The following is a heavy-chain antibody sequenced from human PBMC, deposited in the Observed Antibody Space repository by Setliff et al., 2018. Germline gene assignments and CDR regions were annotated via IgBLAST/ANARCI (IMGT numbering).Heavy chain of an antibody. CDR3: ARAPYYYDSSGYYRDDAFDI. CDR1: GYTFTSYY. D-gene: IGHD3-22*01. V-gene: IGHV1-46*01. Sequence: ASVKVSCKASGYTFTSYYMHWVRQAPGQGLEWMGIINPSGGSTSYAQKFQGRVTMTRDTPTSTVYMELSSLRSEDTAVYYCARAPYYYDSSGYYRDDAFDIWGQGTMGTVSS. CDR2: INPSGGST. J-gene: IGHJ3*02.